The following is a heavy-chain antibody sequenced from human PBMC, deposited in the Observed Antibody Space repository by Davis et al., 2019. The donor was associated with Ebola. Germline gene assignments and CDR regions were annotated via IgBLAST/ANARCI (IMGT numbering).Heavy chain of an antibody. D-gene: IGHD6-13*01. V-gene: IGHV3-11*04. CDR1: GFTFSDYY. Sequence: GESLKISCAASGFTFSDYYMSWIRQAPGKGLEWASYISSSGSTIYYADSVKGRFTISRDNAKNSLYLQMNSLRAEDTAVYYCARDLFIAAATYYYYGMDVWGQGTTVTVSS. J-gene: IGHJ6*02. CDR3: ARDLFIAAATYYYYGMDV. CDR2: ISSSGSTI.